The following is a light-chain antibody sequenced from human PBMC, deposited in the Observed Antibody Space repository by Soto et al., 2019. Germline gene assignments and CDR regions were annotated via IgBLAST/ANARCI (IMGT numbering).Light chain of an antibody. CDR2: GAS. CDR3: QQQYGSSSWT. CDR1: QSVSNNY. Sequence: EIVLTQSPGTLSLSPGERATLSCRATQSVSNNYLAWYQQKPGQAPRLLIYGASSRATGIPDRFSGSGSGTDFTLTIRRLEPEDFAVYYCQQQYGSSSWTFGQGTKVEIK. J-gene: IGKJ1*01. V-gene: IGKV3-20*01.